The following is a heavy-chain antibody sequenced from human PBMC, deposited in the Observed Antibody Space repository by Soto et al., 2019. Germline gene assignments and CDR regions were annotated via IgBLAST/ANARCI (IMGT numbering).Heavy chain of an antibody. J-gene: IGHJ3*02. Sequence: SETLSLTCTVSGGSISSSSYYWGWIRQHPGKGLEWIGYNYYSGITYYNPSLKSRVTISVDTSKNQFSLKLSSVTAADTAVYYCARDGYSRYAFDIWGQGTMVTVSS. CDR2: NYYSGIT. D-gene: IGHD4-4*01. CDR3: ARDGYSRYAFDI. V-gene: IGHV4-39*07. CDR1: GGSISSSSYY.